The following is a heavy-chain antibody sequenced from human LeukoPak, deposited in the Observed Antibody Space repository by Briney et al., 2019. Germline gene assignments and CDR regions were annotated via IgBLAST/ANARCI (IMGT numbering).Heavy chain of an antibody. Sequence: SCKASGYTFTGYYMHWVRQAPGKGLEYVSAISSNGGSTYYANSVKGRFTISRDNSKNTLYLQMGSLRAEDMAVYYCARGRWLRDAFDIWGQGTMVTVSS. D-gene: IGHD5-24*01. V-gene: IGHV3-64*01. CDR1: GYTFTGYY. J-gene: IGHJ3*02. CDR3: ARGRWLRDAFDI. CDR2: ISSNGGST.